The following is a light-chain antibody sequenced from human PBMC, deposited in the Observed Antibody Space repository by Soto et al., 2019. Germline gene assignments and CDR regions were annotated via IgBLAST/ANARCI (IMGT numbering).Light chain of an antibody. Sequence: QSALTLPASVSGSPGQSITISCTGTSSDVGNYKYVSWYQQHPGKAPKLMIYEVSNRPSGVSNRFYGSKSGNKASLTISGLPAEDETDYYCFSYTSSGTYVFGTGTKVTVL. CDR1: SSDVGNYKY. CDR3: FSYTSSGTYV. V-gene: IGLV2-14*01. CDR2: EVS. J-gene: IGLJ1*01.